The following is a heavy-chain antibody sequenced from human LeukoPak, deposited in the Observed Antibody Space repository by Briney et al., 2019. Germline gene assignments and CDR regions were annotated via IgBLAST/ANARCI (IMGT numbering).Heavy chain of an antibody. CDR2: IIPILGIA. Sequence: ASVKVSCKASGGTFSSYAISWVRQAPGQGLEWMGRIIPILGIANYAQKFQGRVTITADESTSTAYMELSSLRSEDTAVYYCAREAGSGDVDTAMVTSPEHNYYYYGMDVWGQGTTVTVSS. V-gene: IGHV1-69*04. D-gene: IGHD5-18*01. J-gene: IGHJ6*02. CDR1: GGTFSSYA. CDR3: AREAGSGDVDTAMVTSPEHNYYYYGMDV.